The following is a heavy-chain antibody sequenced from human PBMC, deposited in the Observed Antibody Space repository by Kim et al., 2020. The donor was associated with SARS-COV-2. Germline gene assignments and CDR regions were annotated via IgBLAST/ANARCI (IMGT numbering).Heavy chain of an antibody. CDR3: ARPANLGSYYY. V-gene: IGHV4-39*01. CDR1: GDSISRSSYY. CDR2: IYYSVTT. J-gene: IGHJ4*02. Sequence: SETLSLTCTVFGDSISRSSYYWGWIRQPPGKGLEWIGSIYYSVTTYYSPSLKSRISISVDTSKNQFSLKLSSVTTADTAVYYCARPANLGSYYYWGQGILVTVSS. D-gene: IGHD3-10*01.